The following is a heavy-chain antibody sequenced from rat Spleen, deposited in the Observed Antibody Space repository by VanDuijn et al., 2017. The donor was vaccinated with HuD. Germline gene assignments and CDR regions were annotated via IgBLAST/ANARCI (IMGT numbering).Heavy chain of an antibody. J-gene: IGHJ4*01. V-gene: IGHV5S13*01. Sequence: EVQLVESGGGLVQPGRSLKLSCAASGFTFTNYDMAWVRQAPTKGLEWIASISTGGSNTYYRDYVKGRFTISRDNAKNTQYLQMDSLRSEDTATYYCARGYVMDAWGQGASVTVSS. CDR1: GFTFTNYD. CDR2: ISTGGSNT. CDR3: ARGYVMDA.